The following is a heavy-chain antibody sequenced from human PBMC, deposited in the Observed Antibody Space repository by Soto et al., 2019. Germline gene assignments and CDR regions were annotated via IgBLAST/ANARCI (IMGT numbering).Heavy chain of an antibody. J-gene: IGHJ6*02. CDR1: GGTFSSYA. CDR2: IIPIFGTA. CDR3: ARDRYDILTGTSHYYYYGMDV. D-gene: IGHD3-9*01. V-gene: IGHV1-69*01. Sequence: QVQLVQSGAEVKKPGSSVKVSCKASGGTFSSYAISWVRQAPGQGLEWMGGIIPIFGTANYAQKFQGRVTITADESTRTAYMELSSLRSEDTAVYYCARDRYDILTGTSHYYYYGMDVWGQGTTVTVSS.